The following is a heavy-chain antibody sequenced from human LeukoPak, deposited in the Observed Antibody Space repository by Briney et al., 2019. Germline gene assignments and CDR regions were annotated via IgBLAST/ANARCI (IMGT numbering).Heavy chain of an antibody. CDR2: LSHDGSDN. D-gene: IGHD2-15*01. V-gene: IGHV3-33*05. CDR1: GFTFGTYG. CDR3: AKDRVAATRLAAFDV. Sequence: GGSLRLSCAASGFTFGTYGMHWVRQAPGKGLEWVAGLSHDGSDNYYAVSVKGRFTISRDNSKNTLSLQMNTPRVEDTAVYYCAKDRVAATRLAAFDVWGQGTMVTVSS. J-gene: IGHJ3*01.